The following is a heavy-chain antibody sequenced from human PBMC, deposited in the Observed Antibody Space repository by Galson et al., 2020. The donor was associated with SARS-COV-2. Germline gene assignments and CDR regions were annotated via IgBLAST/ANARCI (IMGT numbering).Heavy chain of an antibody. V-gene: IGHV1-18*01. CDR1: GYTFTSYG. CDR2: ISAYNGNT. J-gene: IGHJ4*02. D-gene: IGHD3-10*01. Sequence: ASVKVSCKASGYTFTSYGISWVRQAPGQGLEWMGWISAYNGNTNYAQKLQGRVTMTTDTSTSTAYMELRSLRSDDTAVYYCASVEGMYYYGSGSYVSPYYYFDYWGQGTLVTVSS. CDR3: ASVEGMYYYGSGSYVSPYYYFDY.